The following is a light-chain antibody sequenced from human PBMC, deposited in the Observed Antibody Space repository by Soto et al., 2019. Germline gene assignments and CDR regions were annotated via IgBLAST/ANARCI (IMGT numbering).Light chain of an antibody. CDR3: SSYTTSNTRQIV. Sequence: QSALTQPASVSGSPGQSITISCTGTSSDVGGYNYVSWYQQHPGKAPKFMIYDVSTRPSGVSNRFSGSKSGNTASLTISGLQAEYEADYYCSSYTTSNTRQIVFGTGTKVTVL. J-gene: IGLJ1*01. CDR2: DVS. CDR1: SSDVGGYNY. V-gene: IGLV2-14*01.